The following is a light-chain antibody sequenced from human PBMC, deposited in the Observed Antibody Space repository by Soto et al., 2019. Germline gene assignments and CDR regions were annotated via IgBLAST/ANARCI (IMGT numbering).Light chain of an antibody. CDR2: AAT. V-gene: IGKV1-16*01. Sequence: DIQMTQSPSSLSASVGDRVTITCRASHPININLVWFQQKPGKAPKSLIYAATNLQSGVPSRFSGSGGGTDFSLTISSLQPEDVATYYCQHYQCYPSSFGGGTKLEIK. J-gene: IGKJ4*01. CDR1: HPININ. CDR3: QHYQCYPSS.